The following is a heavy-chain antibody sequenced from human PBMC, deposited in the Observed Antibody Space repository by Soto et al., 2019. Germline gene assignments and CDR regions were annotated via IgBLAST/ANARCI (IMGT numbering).Heavy chain of an antibody. CDR3: AREAYKRGATNPFFNY. CDR1: GGSISSSNW. Sequence: NPSETMYLTCAVSGGSISSSNWWTWVRLPPGKGLEWIGEIYPSGITNYSPSLKSRVTMSVDKSKNQFSLKLNSVTAAGTAMYYCAREAYKRGATNPFFNYWGQGTLVTVSS. CDR2: IYPSGIT. V-gene: IGHV4-4*02. J-gene: IGHJ4*02. D-gene: IGHD1-26*01.